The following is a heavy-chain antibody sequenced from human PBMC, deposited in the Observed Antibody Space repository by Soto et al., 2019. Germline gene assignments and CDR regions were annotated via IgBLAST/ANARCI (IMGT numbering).Heavy chain of an antibody. CDR2: ISSSSSYI. CDR1: GFTFSSYS. Sequence: EVQLVESGGGLVKPGGSLRLSCAASGFTFSSYSMNWVRQAPGKGLEWVSSISSSSSYIYYADSVKGRFTISRDNAKNSLYLQMNSLRAEDTAMYYCARDTDCSSTSCYGWFDPWGQGTLVTVSS. CDR3: ARDTDCSSTSCYGWFDP. V-gene: IGHV3-21*01. J-gene: IGHJ5*02. D-gene: IGHD2-2*01.